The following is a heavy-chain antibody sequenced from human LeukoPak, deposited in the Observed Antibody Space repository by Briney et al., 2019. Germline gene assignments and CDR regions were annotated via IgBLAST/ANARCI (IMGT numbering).Heavy chain of an antibody. Sequence: PGRSLRLSCAAPGFTFSSYGMHWDRQAPGKGLEWVAVIWYDGSNRYYADSVKGRFTISRDNSKNTLYLQMNSLRAEDTAVYYCAKGRYSYGSGAFDIRGQGTVVTVSS. CDR2: IWYDGSNR. V-gene: IGHV3-33*06. CDR3: AKGRYSYGSGAFDI. D-gene: IGHD5-18*01. CDR1: GFTFSSYG. J-gene: IGHJ3*02.